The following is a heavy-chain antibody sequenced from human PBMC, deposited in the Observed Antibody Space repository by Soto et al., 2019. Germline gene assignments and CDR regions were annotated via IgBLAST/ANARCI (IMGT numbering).Heavy chain of an antibody. CDR1: GFPFSSYA. Sequence: EVQLLESGGGLVQPGGSLRLSCAASGFPFSSYALSWVRQAPGTGLEWVSAISGSGGSTYYADSVKGRFTISRDNAKNTLYLQMNSLRAEDTAVYYCAKVGYSYGWGPDYWGQGTLVTVSS. J-gene: IGHJ4*02. CDR2: ISGSGGST. D-gene: IGHD5-18*01. CDR3: AKVGYSYGWGPDY. V-gene: IGHV3-23*01.